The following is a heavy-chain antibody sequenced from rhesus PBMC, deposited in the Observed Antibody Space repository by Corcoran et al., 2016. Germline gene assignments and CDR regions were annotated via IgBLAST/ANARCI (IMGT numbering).Heavy chain of an antibody. Sequence: QLQLQESGPGLVKPSETLSVTCAVSGGSISSSYWSWIRQAPGKGLEWIGYIYGSGSSTNYNPPLKSRVTLSVDTSKNQLSLKLSSVTTADTAVYYCARTLYSNYLDYWGQGVLVTVSS. D-gene: IGHD4-23*01. J-gene: IGHJ4*01. CDR3: ARTLYSNYLDY. CDR1: GGSISSSY. CDR2: IYGSGSST. V-gene: IGHV4-169*01.